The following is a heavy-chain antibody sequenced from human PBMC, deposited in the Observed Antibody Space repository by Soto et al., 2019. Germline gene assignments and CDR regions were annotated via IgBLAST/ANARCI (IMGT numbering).Heavy chain of an antibody. CDR3: ARDESMGYHWNFLAWVDP. Sequence: GASVKVSCKASGYTFTSYYMHWVRQAPGQGLEWMRIINPSGGSTSYAQKFQGRVTMTRDTSTSTVYMELSSLRSEDTAVYYCARDESMGYHWNFLAWVDPWGQGTLVTVSS. V-gene: IGHV1-46*03. CDR1: GYTFTSYY. D-gene: IGHD1-7*01. J-gene: IGHJ5*02. CDR2: INPSGGST.